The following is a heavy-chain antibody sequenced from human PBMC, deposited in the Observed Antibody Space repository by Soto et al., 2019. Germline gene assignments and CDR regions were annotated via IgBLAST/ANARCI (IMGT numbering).Heavy chain of an antibody. D-gene: IGHD1-26*01. CDR3: ARDRELLVGYYYGMDV. V-gene: IGHV1-2*04. CDR1: GYTFTGYY. Sequence: SVKVSCKASGYTFTGYYMHWVRQAPGQRLEWMGWINPNSGGTNYAQKFQGWVTMTRDTSISTAYMELSRLRSDDTAVYYCARDRELLVGYYYGMDVWGQGTTVTVSS. J-gene: IGHJ6*02. CDR2: INPNSGGT.